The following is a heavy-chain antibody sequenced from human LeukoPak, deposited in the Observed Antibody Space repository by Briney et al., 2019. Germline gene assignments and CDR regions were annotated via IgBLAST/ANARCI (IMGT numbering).Heavy chain of an antibody. V-gene: IGHV1-2*06. CDR2: INPNSGGT. CDR3: ARGRRIYPPSHDAFDI. Sequence: ASVKVSCKASGYTFTGYYMHWVRQAPGQGLEWMGRINPNSGGTNYAQKFQGRVAMTRDTSISTAYMELSRLRSDDTAVYYCARGRRIYPPSHDAFDIWGQGTMVTVSS. D-gene: IGHD2-15*01. J-gene: IGHJ3*02. CDR1: GYTFTGYY.